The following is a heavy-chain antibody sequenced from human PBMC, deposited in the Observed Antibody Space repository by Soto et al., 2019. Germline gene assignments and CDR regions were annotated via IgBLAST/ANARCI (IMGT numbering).Heavy chain of an antibody. CDR2: ISGSSGST. CDR3: AKDNDFWSGYYPYYYYGMDV. D-gene: IGHD3-3*01. V-gene: IGHV3-23*01. J-gene: IGHJ6*02. Sequence: APGKGLEWVSAISGSSGSTYYADSVKGRFTISRDNSKNTLYLQMNSLRAEDTAVYYCAKDNDFWSGYYPYYYYGMDVWGQGTTVTVSS.